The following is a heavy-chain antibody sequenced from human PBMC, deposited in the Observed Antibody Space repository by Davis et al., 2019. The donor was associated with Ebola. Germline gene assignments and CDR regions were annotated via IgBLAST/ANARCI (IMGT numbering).Heavy chain of an antibody. V-gene: IGHV3-21*01. J-gene: IGHJ4*02. CDR2: ISSSSSYI. CDR1: GFTFTSYG. D-gene: IGHD3-9*01. CDR3: ARDDIHAHPLDY. Sequence: GESLKISCAASGFTFTSYGMNWVRQAPGKGLEWVSYISSSSSYIYYADSVKGRFTISRDNAKNSVFLQMDSLRAEDTAIYYCARDDIHAHPLDYWGQGTLIAVSS.